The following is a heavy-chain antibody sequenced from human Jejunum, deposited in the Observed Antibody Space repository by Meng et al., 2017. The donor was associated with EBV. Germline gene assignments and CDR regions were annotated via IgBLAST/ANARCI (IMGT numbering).Heavy chain of an antibody. V-gene: IGHV4-4*02. CDR2: IYHSGST. J-gene: IGHJ4*02. Sequence: QVRRQGDGAGLVKRSGTLSRTFAVTGDSISSSNGWSWVRQPPGKGLEWIGEIYHSGSTNYNPSLKSRVTISVDKSKNQFSLKLSSVTAADTAVYYCARYGSGYFPALWYWGQGTLVTVSS. CDR3: ARYGSGYFPALWY. CDR1: GDSISSSNG. D-gene: IGHD3-3*01.